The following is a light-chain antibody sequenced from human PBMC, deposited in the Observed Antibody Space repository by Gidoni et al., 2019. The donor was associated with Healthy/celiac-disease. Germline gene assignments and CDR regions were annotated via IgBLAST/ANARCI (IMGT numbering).Light chain of an antibody. Sequence: EIVLTPSPGTLSLSPGERATLSCRASQSVSSSYLAWYQQKPGQAHRLLIYGASSRATGIPDRFSGSGSGTDFTLTISRLEPEDFAVYYCQQYGSLWTFGQGTKVEIK. V-gene: IGKV3-20*01. CDR2: GAS. CDR1: QSVSSSY. J-gene: IGKJ1*01. CDR3: QQYGSLWT.